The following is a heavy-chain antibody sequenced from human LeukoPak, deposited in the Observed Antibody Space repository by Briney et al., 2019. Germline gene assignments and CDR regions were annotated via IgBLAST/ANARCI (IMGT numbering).Heavy chain of an antibody. CDR3: TKWRGAQSEFDY. Sequence: PGGSLRLSCTASGFTFNNHWMAWVRQAPGKGLEWVAHKEDDGSKEEYVDSVKGRFSISRDNAKNSVYLQMINLRAEDTAVYYCTKWRGAQSEFDYWGQGTLVTVSS. CDR2: KEDDGSKE. D-gene: IGHD2-8*01. CDR1: GFTFNNHW. J-gene: IGHJ4*02. V-gene: IGHV3-7*02.